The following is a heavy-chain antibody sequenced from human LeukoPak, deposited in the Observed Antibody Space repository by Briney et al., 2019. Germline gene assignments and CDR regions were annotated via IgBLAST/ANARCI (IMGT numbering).Heavy chain of an antibody. CDR2: IKQDGSEK. J-gene: IGHJ4*02. Sequence: GGSLRLSCAASGFTFSSYWMSCVRQAPGKGLEWVANIKQDGSEKYYVDSVKGRFTISRDNAKNSLYLQMNSLRAEDTAVYYCSRFCSSASCAPSRFDYWGQGTLVTVSS. CDR1: GFTFSSYW. D-gene: IGHD2-2*01. V-gene: IGHV3-7*01. CDR3: SRFCSSASCAPSRFDY.